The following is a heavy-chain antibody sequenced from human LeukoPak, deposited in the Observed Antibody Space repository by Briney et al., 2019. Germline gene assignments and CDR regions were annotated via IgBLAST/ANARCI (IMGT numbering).Heavy chain of an antibody. J-gene: IGHJ4*02. CDR3: AHNGVYCSSTSCYDY. CDR1: GFSLSTSGVG. V-gene: IGHV2-5*01. CDR2: IYWNDDK. Sequence: SGPTLVNPTQTLTLTCTFSGFSLSTSGVGVGWIRQPPGKALEWLAPIYWNDDKRYSPSLKSRLTITKDTSKNQVVLTMTNMDPVDTATYYCAHNGVYCSSTSCYDYWGQGTLVTVSS. D-gene: IGHD2-2*01.